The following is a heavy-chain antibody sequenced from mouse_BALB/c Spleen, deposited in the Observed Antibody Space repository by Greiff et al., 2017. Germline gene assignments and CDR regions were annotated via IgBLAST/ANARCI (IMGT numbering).Heavy chain of an antibody. J-gene: IGHJ3*01. CDR3: TGEGGYPGFAN. CDR1: GYTFTSSS. D-gene: IGHD2-2*01. Sequence: SGTVLARPGASVKMSCTASGYTFTSSSMHWVKQRPGQGLEWIAAITPANSDTSYNQKFKGKAKLTAVTSTSTAYMERSSLTNGDSAVDYCTGEGGYPGFANWGQGTLV. V-gene: IGHV1-5*01. CDR2: ITPANSDT.